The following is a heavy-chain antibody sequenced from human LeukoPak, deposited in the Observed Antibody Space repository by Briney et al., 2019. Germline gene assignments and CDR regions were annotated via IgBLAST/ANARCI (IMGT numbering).Heavy chain of an antibody. Sequence: GGSLRLSCAASGFTFSNYGMSWVRQAPGKGLEWVSAISGSGGSTYYADSVKGRFTISRDNSKNTLYLQMNSLRAEDTAVYYCAKDPWFGETGTTFWGQGTLVTVSS. CDR2: ISGSGGST. J-gene: IGHJ4*02. D-gene: IGHD3-10*01. CDR1: GFTFSNYG. CDR3: AKDPWFGETGTTF. V-gene: IGHV3-23*01.